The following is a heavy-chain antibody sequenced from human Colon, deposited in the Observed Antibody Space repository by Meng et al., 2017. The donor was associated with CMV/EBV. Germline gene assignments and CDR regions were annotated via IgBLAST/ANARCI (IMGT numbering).Heavy chain of an antibody. D-gene: IGHD1-14*01. J-gene: IGHJ6*02. CDR1: YTFTGYY. V-gene: IGHV1-2*02. Sequence: YTFTGYYMHWVRQAPGQGLEWMAWINPNSGATDFAQKFQGRVTMTRDTSISTAYMELSRLTSDDTAVYYCARDPLGGEPSYYYGMDVWGQGTTVTVSS. CDR2: INPNSGAT. CDR3: ARDPLGGEPSYYYGMDV.